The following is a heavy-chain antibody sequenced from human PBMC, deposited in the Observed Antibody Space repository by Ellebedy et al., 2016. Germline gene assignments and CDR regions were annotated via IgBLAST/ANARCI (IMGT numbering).Heavy chain of an antibody. CDR2: ISWDGGST. Sequence: GGSLRLSXAASGFTFDDYAMHWVRQAPGKGLEWVSLISWDGGSTYYADSVKGRFTISRDNAKNSLYLQMNSLRAEDTAVYYCARDVRELPPYYYYMDVWGKGTTVTVSS. V-gene: IGHV3-43D*03. D-gene: IGHD1-26*01. CDR1: GFTFDDYA. J-gene: IGHJ6*03. CDR3: ARDVRELPPYYYYMDV.